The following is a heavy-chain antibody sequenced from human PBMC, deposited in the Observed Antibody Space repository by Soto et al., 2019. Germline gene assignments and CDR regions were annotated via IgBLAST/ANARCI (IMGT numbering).Heavy chain of an antibody. Sequence: QVQMVQSGPEVKMPGASVKVSCKTSGYTFTAYGLAWLRQAPGQRPAWMGWVSTNDDRTNYARKFQGRVTMTTDRSTTTTSMELRSLGSDYTAGYYCARELNTESSAYYSFAFWGQGTLVTVSS. D-gene: IGHD3-22*01. V-gene: IGHV1-18*01. CDR2: VSTNDDRT. J-gene: IGHJ4*02. CDR1: GYTFTAYG. CDR3: ARELNTESSAYYSFAF.